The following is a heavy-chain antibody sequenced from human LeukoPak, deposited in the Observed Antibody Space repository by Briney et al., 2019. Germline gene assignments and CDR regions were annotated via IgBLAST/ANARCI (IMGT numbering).Heavy chain of an antibody. Sequence: PGGSLRLSCAASGFTFSSYSMNWVRQAPGKGLEWVSSISSSSYIYYADSVKGRFTISRDNAKNSLYLQMNSLRAEDTAVYYCARGYCSSTSCYYYYYGMDVWGQGTTVTVSS. CDR3: ARGYCSSTSCYYYYYGMDV. V-gene: IGHV3-21*01. J-gene: IGHJ6*02. CDR1: GFTFSSYS. D-gene: IGHD2-2*01. CDR2: ISSSSYI.